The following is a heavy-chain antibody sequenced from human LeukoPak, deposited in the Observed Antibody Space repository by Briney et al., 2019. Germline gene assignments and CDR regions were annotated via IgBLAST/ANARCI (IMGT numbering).Heavy chain of an antibody. CDR1: GFTFSSYP. D-gene: IGHD4-17*01. V-gene: IGHV3-23*01. CDR3: AREDGDYYYYYGMDV. Sequence: AGGSLRLSCAASGFTFSSYPMTWVRQAPGKGPEWVSFISDSGGITYYADSVKGRFTISRDNSKNTLYLQMNSLRAEDTAVYYCAREDGDYYYYYGMDVWGQGTTVTVSS. J-gene: IGHJ6*02. CDR2: ISDSGGIT.